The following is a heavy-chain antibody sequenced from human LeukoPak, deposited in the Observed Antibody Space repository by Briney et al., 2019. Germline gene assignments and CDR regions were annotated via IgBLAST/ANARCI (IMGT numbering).Heavy chain of an antibody. D-gene: IGHD6-13*01. CDR2: IYYSGST. CDR1: GGSISSGGYY. V-gene: IGHV4-31*03. CDR3: ARAGIAAAPRFDP. J-gene: IGHJ5*02. Sequence: SKTLSLTCTVSGGSISSGGYYWSWIRQHPGKGLEWIGYIYYSGSTYYNPSLKSRVTISVDTSKNQFSLKLSSVTAADTAVYYCARAGIAAAPRFDPWGQGTLVTVSS.